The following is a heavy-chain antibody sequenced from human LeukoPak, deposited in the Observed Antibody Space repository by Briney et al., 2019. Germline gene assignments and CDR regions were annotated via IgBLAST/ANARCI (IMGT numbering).Heavy chain of an antibody. D-gene: IGHD1-26*01. CDR3: AKDRSIGTYYTFDS. Sequence: GGSLSLSCAASGFTFNNYAMSWVRQAPGKGLEWVSTVSGSGAIAYYTDSDKGRFTISRDNSKNTLYLQMSSLTAKDTAVYYCAKDRSIGTYYTFDSWGQGTLVTVSS. CDR1: GFTFNNYA. J-gene: IGHJ4*02. CDR2: VSGSGAIA. V-gene: IGHV3-23*01.